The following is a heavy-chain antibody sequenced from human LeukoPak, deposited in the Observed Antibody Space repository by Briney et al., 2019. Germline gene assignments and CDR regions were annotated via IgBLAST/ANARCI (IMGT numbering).Heavy chain of an antibody. CDR2: ISYDGSNK. D-gene: IGHD5-18*01. J-gene: IGHJ4*02. CDR1: GFTFSSYG. Sequence: PGGSLRLSCAASGFTFSSYGMHWVRQAPGKGLEWVAVISYDGSNKYYADSVKGRFTISRDNSKNTLYLQMNSLRAEDTAVYYCASSGYSYGYHYWGQGTLVTVSS. CDR3: ASSGYSYGYHY. V-gene: IGHV3-30*03.